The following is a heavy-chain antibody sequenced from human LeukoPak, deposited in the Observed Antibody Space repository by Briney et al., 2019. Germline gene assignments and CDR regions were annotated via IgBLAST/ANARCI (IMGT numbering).Heavy chain of an antibody. CDR2: TSGSGGST. V-gene: IGHV3-23*01. CDR3: AKANVKYCSGGSCFDAFDI. CDR1: GFTFSSYG. D-gene: IGHD2-15*01. J-gene: IGHJ3*02. Sequence: GGSLRLSCAASGFTFSSYGMSWVRQAPGKGLEWVSATSGSGGSTYYADSVKGRFTISRDNSKNTLYLQMNSLRAEDTAVYYCAKANVKYCSGGSCFDAFDIWGQGTMVTVSS.